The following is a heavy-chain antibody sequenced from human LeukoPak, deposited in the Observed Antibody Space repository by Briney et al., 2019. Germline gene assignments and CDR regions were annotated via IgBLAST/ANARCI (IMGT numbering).Heavy chain of an antibody. CDR3: ARGYSSDN. CDR1: GFTFTNAW. Sequence: KSGGSLRLSCAASGFTFTNAWMSWVRQAPGKGLEWVSVIYSDGSTYYADSVKGRFTISRDNSKNTLNLQMNSLRAEDAAVYYCARGYSSDNWGQGTLVTVSS. V-gene: IGHV3-66*01. D-gene: IGHD2-21*01. J-gene: IGHJ4*02. CDR2: IYSDGST.